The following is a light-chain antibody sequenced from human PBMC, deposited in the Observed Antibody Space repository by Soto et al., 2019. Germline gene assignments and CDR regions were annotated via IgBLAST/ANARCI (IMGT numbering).Light chain of an antibody. CDR1: QGINSA. J-gene: IGKJ4*01. CDR2: GAS. CDR3: QQFNSYPT. V-gene: IGKV1-13*02. Sequence: AIQLTQSPSSLSTSVGERVTITCRASQGINSALAWYQKKPGKAPKVLIYGASNLESGVPSRFSGSGYGTDFTLTISSLQPEDFPVFYCQQFNSYPTFGGGTKVEIK.